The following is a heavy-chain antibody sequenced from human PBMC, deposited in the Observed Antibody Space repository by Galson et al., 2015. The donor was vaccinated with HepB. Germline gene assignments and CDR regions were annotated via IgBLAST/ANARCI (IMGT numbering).Heavy chain of an antibody. V-gene: IGHV3-33*01. D-gene: IGHD3-10*01. CDR3: VRDKGRGDLSPFDN. CDR1: GFSFSAFG. CDR2: IWHDEINE. J-gene: IGHJ4*02. Sequence: SLRLSCAASGFSFSAFGMAWVRQAPGKGLEWVAVIWHDEINEYYGDSVYADSVKGRFIISRENSKNTVYLQMNSLRPEDTGMYYCVRDKGRGDLSPFDNWGQGTLVTVSS.